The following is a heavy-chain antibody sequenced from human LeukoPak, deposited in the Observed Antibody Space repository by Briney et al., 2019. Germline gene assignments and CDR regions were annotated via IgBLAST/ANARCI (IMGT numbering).Heavy chain of an antibody. CDR3: ANDDRGTNYYYGMDV. Sequence: GRSLRLSCAASGFTFSSYGMHWVRQAPGKGLEWVAVISYDGSNKYYADSVKGRFTISRDNFKNTLYLQVNSLRAEDTAVYYCANDDRGTNYYYGMDVWGRGTTVTVSS. J-gene: IGHJ6*02. V-gene: IGHV3-30*18. CDR1: GFTFSSYG. D-gene: IGHD3-22*01. CDR2: ISYDGSNK.